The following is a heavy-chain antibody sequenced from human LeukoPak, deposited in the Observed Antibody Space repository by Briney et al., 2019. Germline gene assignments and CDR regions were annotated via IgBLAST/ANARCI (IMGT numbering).Heavy chain of an antibody. CDR3: ASAPYCGGDCYAFDI. Sequence: SETLSLTCTVSGGSVSSGGYSWSWIRQPPGKGLEWIGYIYHSGSTYYNPSLKSRVTISVDRSKNQFSLKLSSVTAADTAVYYCASAPYCGGDCYAFDIWGQGTMVTVSS. V-gene: IGHV4-30-2*01. CDR2: IYHSGST. CDR1: GGSVSSGGYS. J-gene: IGHJ3*02. D-gene: IGHD2-21*02.